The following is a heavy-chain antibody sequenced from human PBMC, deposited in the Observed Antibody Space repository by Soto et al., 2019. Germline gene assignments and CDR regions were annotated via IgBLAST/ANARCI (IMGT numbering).Heavy chain of an antibody. V-gene: IGHV3-48*01. CDR3: STGTFFVWLENPAHPLDI. D-gene: IGHD3-9*01. CDR1: GFTLSSND. Sequence: EVQLVESGGALVQPGGSLRLSCVASGFTLSSNDMNWVRQAPGKGLEWVAYISISSRTIYDAHSVRGRFTISRDNAKNSLYLQMNSLRVEHTAVYYCSTGTFFVWLENPAHPLDIWGQGTMVTVSS. J-gene: IGHJ3*02. CDR2: ISISSRTI.